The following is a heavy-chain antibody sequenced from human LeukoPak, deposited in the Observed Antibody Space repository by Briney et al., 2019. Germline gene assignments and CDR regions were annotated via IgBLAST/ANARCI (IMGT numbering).Heavy chain of an antibody. CDR2: INPNSGGT. J-gene: IGHJ6*02. CDR1: GYTFTGYY. D-gene: IGHD2-21*02. CDR3: ARTEDCGGDCYTYYYGMDV. V-gene: IGHV1-2*04. Sequence: ASVKVSCKASGYTFTGYYMHWVRQAPGQGLEWMGWINPNSGGTNYAQKFQGWVTMTRDTSISTAYMELSRLRSDDTAVYYCARTEDCGGDCYTYYYGMDVWGQGTTVTVSS.